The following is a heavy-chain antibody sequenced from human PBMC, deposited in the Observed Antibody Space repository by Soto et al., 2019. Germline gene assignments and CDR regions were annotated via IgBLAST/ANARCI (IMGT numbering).Heavy chain of an antibody. CDR1: GFTFSSYA. Sequence: EVQLLESGGGLVQPGGSLRLSCAASGFTFSSYAMSWVRQAPGKGLEWVSAISGSGGSTYYADSVKGRFTISRDSSKNTRYLQMNSLRAEDTAVYYCAKSRRDAGPTRSRDYWGQGTLVTVSS. D-gene: IGHD3-10*01. J-gene: IGHJ4*02. CDR3: AKSRRDAGPTRSRDY. CDR2: ISGSGGST. V-gene: IGHV3-23*01.